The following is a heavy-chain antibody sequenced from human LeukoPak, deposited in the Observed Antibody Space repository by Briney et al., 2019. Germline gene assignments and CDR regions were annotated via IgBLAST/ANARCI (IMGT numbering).Heavy chain of an antibody. J-gene: IGHJ4*02. CDR2: IYSDNT. CDR1: GFTVSTNS. D-gene: IGHD4/OR15-4a*01. V-gene: IGHV3-53*01. Sequence: GGSLRLSCTVPGFTVSTNSMSWVRQAPGKGLEWVSFIYSDNTHYSDSVKGRFTISRDNFKNTLYLQMNSLRAEDTAVYYCARRAGAYSHPYDYWGQGTLVTVSS. CDR3: ARRAGAYSHPYDY.